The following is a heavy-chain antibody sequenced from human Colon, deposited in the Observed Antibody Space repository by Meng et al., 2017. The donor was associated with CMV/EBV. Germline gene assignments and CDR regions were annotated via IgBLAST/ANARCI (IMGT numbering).Heavy chain of an antibody. CDR1: GFTFSSYA. CDR2: ISGSGGST. Sequence: SWAASGFTFSSYAMSWVRQAPGKGLEWVSAISGSGGSTYYADSVKGRFTISRDNSKNTLYLQMNSLRAEDTAVYYCAKDYGDFWSGYYVGIDYWGQGTLVTVSS. D-gene: IGHD3-3*01. J-gene: IGHJ4*02. CDR3: AKDYGDFWSGYYVGIDY. V-gene: IGHV3-23*01.